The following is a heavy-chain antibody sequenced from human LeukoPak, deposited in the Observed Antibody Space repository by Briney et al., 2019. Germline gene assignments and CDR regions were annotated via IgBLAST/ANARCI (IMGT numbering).Heavy chain of an antibody. V-gene: IGHV3-23*01. CDR3: TRTSYYYYYYMDV. J-gene: IGHJ6*03. Sequence: GGTLRLSCAASGFTFSSYGMSWVRQAPGKGLEWVSAISGSGGSTYYADSVKGRFTISRDNSKNTLYLQMNSLRAEDTAVYYCTRTSYYYYYYMDVWGKGTTVTVSS. CDR1: GFTFSSYG. CDR2: ISGSGGST.